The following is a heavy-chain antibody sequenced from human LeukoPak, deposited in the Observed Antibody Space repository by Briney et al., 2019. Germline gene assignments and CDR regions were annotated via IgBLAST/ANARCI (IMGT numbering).Heavy chain of an antibody. CDR1: GFTFSDYY. CDR2: ISSSSYT. D-gene: IGHD6-13*01. V-gene: IGHV3-11*06. J-gene: IGHJ5*02. Sequence: PGGSLRLSCAASGFTFSDYYMSWIRQAPGKGLEWVSYISSSSYTNYADSVKGRFTISRDNAKNSLYLQMNSLRAEDTAVYYCARSMATGSSWYVAWFDPWGQGILVTVSS. CDR3: ARSMATGSSWYVAWFDP.